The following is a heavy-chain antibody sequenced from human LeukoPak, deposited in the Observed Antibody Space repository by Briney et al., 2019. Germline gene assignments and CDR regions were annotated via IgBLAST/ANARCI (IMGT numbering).Heavy chain of an antibody. D-gene: IGHD3-22*01. J-gene: IGHJ5*02. Sequence: GGSLRLSCAASGFTFDDYAMHWVRQAPGKGLEWVSSISSSSSYIYYADSVKGRFTISRDNAKNSLYLQMNSLRAEDTAVYYCATDPITMIVVPWGQGTLVTVSS. CDR2: ISSSSSYI. CDR1: GFTFDDYA. V-gene: IGHV3-21*01. CDR3: ATDPITMIVVP.